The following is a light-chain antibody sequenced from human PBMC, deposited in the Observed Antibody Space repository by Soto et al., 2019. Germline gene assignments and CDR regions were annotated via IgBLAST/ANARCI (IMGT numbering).Light chain of an antibody. V-gene: IGLV2-14*01. CDR1: TSDVGGYNY. J-gene: IGLJ1*01. CDR2: EVS. Sequence: QAALTQPASVSGAPGQSITTSCTGTTSDVGGYNYVSWYQQHPGKVPKLLIHEVSNRPSGVSNRFSGSKSGNTASLTISGLQAEDEADYYCLPKPSTIRSVFGPGPKVTVL. CDR3: LPKPSTIRSV.